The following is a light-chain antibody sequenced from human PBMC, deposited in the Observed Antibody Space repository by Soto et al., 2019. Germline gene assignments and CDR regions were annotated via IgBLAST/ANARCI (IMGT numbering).Light chain of an antibody. Sequence: QSVLTQPPSVSEAPRQRVAISCSGSSSNIGSNAVNWYQQLPGKAPKLLIYYDDLLPSGVSDRFSGSKSGTSASLAISGLQSEDEADYYCEAWDDSLNGVVFSGGTKVTVL. CDR1: SSNIGSNA. CDR3: EAWDDSLNGVV. V-gene: IGLV1-36*01. CDR2: YDD. J-gene: IGLJ3*02.